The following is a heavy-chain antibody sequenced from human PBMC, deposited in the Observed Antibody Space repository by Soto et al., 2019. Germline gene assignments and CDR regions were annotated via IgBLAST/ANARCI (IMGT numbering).Heavy chain of an antibody. CDR1: GGTFSSYA. CDR2: IIPIFGTA. J-gene: IGHJ4*02. V-gene: IGHV1-69*13. D-gene: IGHD4-17*01. Sequence: SVKVSCKASGGTFSSYAISWVRQAPGQGLEWMGGIIPIFGTANYAQKFQGRVTITADESTSTAYMELSSLRSEDTAVYCCARYPDYGDYYFDYWGQGTLVTVSS. CDR3: ARYPDYGDYYFDY.